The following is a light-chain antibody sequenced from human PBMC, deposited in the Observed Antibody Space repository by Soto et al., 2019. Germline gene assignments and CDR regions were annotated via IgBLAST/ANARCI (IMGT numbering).Light chain of an antibody. CDR1: QSLSGL. CDR3: QQYSSYWT. J-gene: IGKJ1*01. CDR2: DAS. Sequence: DIHITQSPSTLSASVGDRVTITCGASQSLSGLLAWYQQKPGKAPKLLIYDASSLESGVPSRFSGSGSGTEFTLTISSLQPDDFATYFCQQYSSYWTFGQGTKVDIK. V-gene: IGKV1-5*01.